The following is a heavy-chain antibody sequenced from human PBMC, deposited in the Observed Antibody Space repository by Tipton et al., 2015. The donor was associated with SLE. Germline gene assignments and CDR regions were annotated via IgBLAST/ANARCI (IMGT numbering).Heavy chain of an antibody. CDR1: GVIFGDFA. Sequence: SLRLSCTASGVIFGDFAMSWVRQAPGKGLEWVSFIRSRAYGGTPEYAASVQGRFTISRDDSKSVAYLQMNSLTTEDTAVYYCTRDQLRGWYYFDYWGQGTLVTVSS. CDR2: IRSRAYGGTP. D-gene: IGHD6-19*01. CDR3: TRDQLRGWYYFDY. J-gene: IGHJ4*02. V-gene: IGHV3-49*04.